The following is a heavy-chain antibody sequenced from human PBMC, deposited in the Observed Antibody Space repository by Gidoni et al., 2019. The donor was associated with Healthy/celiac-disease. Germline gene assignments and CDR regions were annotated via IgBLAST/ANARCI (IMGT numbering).Heavy chain of an antibody. D-gene: IGHD6-19*01. J-gene: IGHJ4*02. CDR1: GFSLSTARMG. Sequence: QVTLKESGPVLVKPTETLTLTCTVSGFSLSTARMGVRWIRQPPGKALEWLAHIFSNDEKSYSTSLKSRLTISKDTSKSQVVLTMTNMDPVDTATYYCARMSGDSSGWYGYYFDYWGQGTLVTVSS. V-gene: IGHV2-26*01. CDR2: IFSNDEK. CDR3: ARMSGDSSGWYGYYFDY.